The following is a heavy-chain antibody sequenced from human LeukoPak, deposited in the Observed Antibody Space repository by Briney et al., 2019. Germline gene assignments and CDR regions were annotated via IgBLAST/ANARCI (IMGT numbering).Heavy chain of an antibody. Sequence: GGSLRLSCAASGFTVSSNYMSWVRQAPGKGLEWVSVIYSGGSTYYADSVKGRFTISRDNSKNTLYLQMNSLRAEDTAVHYCASAGLRYFDWPGYPSDYWGQGTLVTVSS. CDR3: ASAGLRYFDWPGYPSDY. D-gene: IGHD3-9*01. CDR1: GFTVSSNY. J-gene: IGHJ4*02. V-gene: IGHV3-66*01. CDR2: IYSGGST.